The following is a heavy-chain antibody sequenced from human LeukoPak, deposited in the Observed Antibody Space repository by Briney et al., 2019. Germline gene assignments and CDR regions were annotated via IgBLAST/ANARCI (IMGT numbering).Heavy chain of an antibody. CDR1: GGSFSGYY. CDR2: INHSGST. D-gene: IGHD5-12*01. Sequence: KSSETLSLTCAVYGGSFSGYYWSWIRQPPGKGLEWIGEINHSGSTNYNPSLKSRVTISVDTSKNQFSLRLSSVTAADTAVYYCARRDGYDLDYWGQGTLVTVSS. CDR3: ARRDGYDLDY. V-gene: IGHV4-34*01. J-gene: IGHJ4*02.